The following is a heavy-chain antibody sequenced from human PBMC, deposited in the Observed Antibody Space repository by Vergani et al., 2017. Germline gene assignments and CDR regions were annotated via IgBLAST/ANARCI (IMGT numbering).Heavy chain of an antibody. J-gene: IGHJ4*02. V-gene: IGHV3-30-3*01. CDR1: GFTFSNFA. D-gene: IGHD5-12*01. Sequence: QVQLVESGGGVVQPGRSLRLSCAASGFTFSNFAIYWVRQAPGKGLEWVAFISYDASNEYFADTVKGRFTISRDNSKNTLHLQMNSLRADDTAVYYCTKGSRGYTGYFFDYWGQGTLATVSS. CDR3: TKGSRGYTGYFFDY. CDR2: ISYDASNE.